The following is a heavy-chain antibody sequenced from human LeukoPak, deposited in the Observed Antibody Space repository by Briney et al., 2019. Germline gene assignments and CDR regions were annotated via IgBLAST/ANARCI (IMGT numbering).Heavy chain of an antibody. V-gene: IGHV1-2*02. CDR1: GYTFTGYY. J-gene: IGHJ3*02. D-gene: IGHD3-16*01. CDR3: ARGHGGSNDAFDI. CDR2: INPNSGGT. Sequence: ASVKVSCKASGYTFTGYYMHWVRQAPGQGLEWMGWINPNSGGTNYAQKFQGRVTMTRDTSISIAYMELSSLRSEDTAVYYCARGHGGSNDAFDIWGQGTMVTVSS.